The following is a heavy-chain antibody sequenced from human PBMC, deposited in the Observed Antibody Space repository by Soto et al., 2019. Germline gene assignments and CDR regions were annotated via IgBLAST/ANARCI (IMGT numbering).Heavy chain of an antibody. CDR3: ARAPTVMITFGGVIAMPYFDY. CDR1: GGSISSGGYH. V-gene: IGHV4-31*03. J-gene: IGHJ4*02. CDR2: IYYSGST. Sequence: PSETLSLTCTVSGGSISSGGYHWSWIRQHPGKGLEWIGYIYYSGSTYYNPSLKSRVTISVDTSKNQFSLKLSSVTAADTAVYYCARAPTVMITFGGVIAMPYFDYWGQGTLVTVSS. D-gene: IGHD3-16*02.